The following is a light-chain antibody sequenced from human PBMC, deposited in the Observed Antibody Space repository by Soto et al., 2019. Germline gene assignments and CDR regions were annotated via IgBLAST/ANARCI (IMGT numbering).Light chain of an antibody. V-gene: IGKV3-15*01. CDR2: DAS. J-gene: IGKJ4*01. CDR3: QQFNNWPLT. CDR1: QSVSSN. Sequence: ERVITLATDTLSVSPGERATLSCLASQSVSSNAAWHQQTPGQAPRLLNYDASTSATGAPARISGSACGAESTLTSSSLQAEDFAVYCCQQFNNWPLTFGGGTNVDIK.